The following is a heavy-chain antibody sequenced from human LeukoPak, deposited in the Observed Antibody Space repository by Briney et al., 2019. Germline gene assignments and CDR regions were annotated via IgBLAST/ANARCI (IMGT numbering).Heavy chain of an antibody. J-gene: IGHJ5*02. CDR2: ISSSGDIT. CDR1: GFTFNSYA. D-gene: IGHD3-16*01. V-gene: IGHV3-23*01. CDR3: ANFGIGGTSTKNRA. Sequence: GGSLRLSCAASGFTFNSYAMSWVRQAPGKGLEWVSAISSSGDITYYAESVKGRFTISRDNSKNTLYVQMNNLRADDTAVYYCANFGIGGTSTKNRAWGQGTLVTVSS.